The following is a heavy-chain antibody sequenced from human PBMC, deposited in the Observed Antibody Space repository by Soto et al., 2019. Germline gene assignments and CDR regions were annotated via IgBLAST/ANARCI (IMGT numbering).Heavy chain of an antibody. Sequence: GGSLRLSCAASGFTFSSYGMHWVRQGPGKGLEWVAVIWYDGSNKYYADSVKGRFTISRDNSKNTLYLQMNSLRAEDTAVYYCARDQGVPAAIGIDYWGQGTLVTVSS. CDR1: GFTFSSYG. V-gene: IGHV3-33*01. CDR3: ARDQGVPAAIGIDY. D-gene: IGHD2-2*02. J-gene: IGHJ4*02. CDR2: IWYDGSNK.